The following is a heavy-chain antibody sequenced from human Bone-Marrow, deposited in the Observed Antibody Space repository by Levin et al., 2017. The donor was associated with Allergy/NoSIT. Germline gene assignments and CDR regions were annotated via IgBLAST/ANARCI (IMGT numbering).Heavy chain of an antibody. J-gene: IGHJ4*02. CDR2: IKQDGSEK. CDR1: GFTLSSYW. Sequence: GGSLRLSCAASGFTLSSYWMSWVRQAPGKGLEWVANIKQDGSEKYYVDSVKGRFTISRDNAKNSLYLQMNSLGAEDTAVYYCARAIAVAASYWGQGTLVTVSS. V-gene: IGHV3-7*04. D-gene: IGHD6-19*01. CDR3: ARAIAVAASY.